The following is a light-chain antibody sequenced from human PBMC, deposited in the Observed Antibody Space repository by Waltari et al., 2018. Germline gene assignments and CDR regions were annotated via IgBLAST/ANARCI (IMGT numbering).Light chain of an antibody. Sequence: HSALTQPRLVSGPPGQSVTIPCTGTSGAVGGFNFVSWYQHHPGKAPKVLIYDVNERPSGVPDRFSGSKSGNTASLTISGLQPEDEADYYCCSYAGSYTLIFGGGTKLTVL. J-gene: IGLJ2*01. CDR3: CSYAGSYTLI. V-gene: IGLV2-11*01. CDR1: SGAVGGFNF. CDR2: DVN.